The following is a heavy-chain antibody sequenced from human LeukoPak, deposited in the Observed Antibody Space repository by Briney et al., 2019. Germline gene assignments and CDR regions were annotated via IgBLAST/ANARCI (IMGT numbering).Heavy chain of an antibody. V-gene: IGHV4-59*01. CDR2: IYYSGST. CDR3: ARAYFDSSGYYYYYYYYMDV. Sequence: SETLSLTCTVSGGSISSYYWSWIRQPPGKGLEWIGYIYYSGSTNYNPSLKSRVTISVDTSKNQFPLKLSSVTAADTAVYYCARAYFDSSGYYYYYYYYMDVWGKGTTVTVSS. D-gene: IGHD3-22*01. J-gene: IGHJ6*03. CDR1: GGSISSYY.